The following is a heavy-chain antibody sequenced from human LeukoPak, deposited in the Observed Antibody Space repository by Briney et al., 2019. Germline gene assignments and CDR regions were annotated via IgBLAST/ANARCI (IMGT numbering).Heavy chain of an antibody. Sequence: SETQSLTCSVSSDSISTHSWSWIRQPAGKRLEWIGHISPSGNTNYNPSLKSRVTMSVDTSKNHFSLKLSSVTAADTAVYYCARRPYWYFDLWGRGTLVTVSS. J-gene: IGHJ2*01. CDR3: ARRPYWYFDL. CDR2: ISPSGNT. V-gene: IGHV4-4*07. CDR1: SDSISTHS. D-gene: IGHD6-6*01.